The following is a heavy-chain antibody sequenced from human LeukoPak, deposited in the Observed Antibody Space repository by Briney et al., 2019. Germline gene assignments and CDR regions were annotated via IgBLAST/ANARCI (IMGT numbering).Heavy chain of an antibody. CDR2: FRSYTDGGTI. D-gene: IGHD3-10*01. V-gene: IGHV3-15*01. Sequence: PGGSLRLSCVASAFTFNNAWMSWVRQAPGKGLEWVGRFRSYTDGGTIDYAAPVKGRFTISRDDSKNTLYLQMNSLKTEDTAVYYCASTTHIIATDAFDIWGRGTMVTVSS. CDR3: ASTTHIIATDAFDI. J-gene: IGHJ3*02. CDR1: AFTFNNAW.